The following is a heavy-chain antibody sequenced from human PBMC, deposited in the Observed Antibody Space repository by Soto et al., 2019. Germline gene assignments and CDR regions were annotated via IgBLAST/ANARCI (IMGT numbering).Heavy chain of an antibody. CDR2: TGLNGRTT. J-gene: IGHJ4*02. D-gene: IGHD6-6*01. CDR3: ATVHSTSRSFDY. V-gene: IGHV3-23*01. Sequence: PGGSLRLSCAASGFPFSMSAMTWVRQAPGKGLEWVSTTGLNGRTTYYADSVKGRFTVSRDNTKNTLDLQMASLRAEDTAVYYCATVHSTSRSFDYWGQGTLVTVLL. CDR1: GFPFSMSA.